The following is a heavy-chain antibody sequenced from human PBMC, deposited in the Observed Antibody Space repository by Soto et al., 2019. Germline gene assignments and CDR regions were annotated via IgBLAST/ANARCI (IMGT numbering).Heavy chain of an antibody. V-gene: IGHV4-39*01. J-gene: IGHJ3*02. CDR1: GGSISSFSYY. Sequence: PSETLSLTCTVSGGSISSFSYYWGWIRQPPGKGLEWIGSIYYSGSTYSNPSLRGRVTISVDTSKNQFSLKLSSVTAADTAVYYCARHAPWFGDLDAFDIWGQGTMVTVSS. CDR3: ARHAPWFGDLDAFDI. D-gene: IGHD3-10*01. CDR2: IYYSGST.